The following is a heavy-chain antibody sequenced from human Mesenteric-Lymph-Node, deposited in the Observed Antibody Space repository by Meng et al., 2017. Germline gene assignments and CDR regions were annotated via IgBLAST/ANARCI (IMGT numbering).Heavy chain of an antibody. D-gene: IGHD3-22*01. CDR3: ARTSSGLLLKYYFDY. V-gene: IGHV3-11*04. Sequence: GGSLRLSCAVSGYSISSGYYWSWIRQPPGKGLEWVSYITSSGSTIYYADSVKGRFTISRDNAKNSLYLQMNSLRAEDTAVYYCARTSSGLLLKYYFDYWGQGTLVTVSS. J-gene: IGHJ4*02. CDR2: ITSSGSTI. CDR1: GYSISSGYY.